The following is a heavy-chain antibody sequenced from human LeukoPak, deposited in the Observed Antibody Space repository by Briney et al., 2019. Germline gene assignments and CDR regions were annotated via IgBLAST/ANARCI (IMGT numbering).Heavy chain of an antibody. J-gene: IGHJ4*02. Sequence: GGSLRLSCAASGFTFSSYSMNWVRQAPGKVLEWVSSISSSSSYIYYADSVKGRFTISRDNAKNSLYLQMNSLRAEDTAVYYCARLRMVRGDILFDYWGQGTLVTVSS. D-gene: IGHD3-10*01. CDR3: ARLRMVRGDILFDY. CDR1: GFTFSSYS. CDR2: ISSSSSYI. V-gene: IGHV3-21*01.